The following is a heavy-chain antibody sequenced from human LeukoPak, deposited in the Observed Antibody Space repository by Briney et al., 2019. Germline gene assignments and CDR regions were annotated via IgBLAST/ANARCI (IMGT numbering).Heavy chain of an antibody. J-gene: IGHJ4*02. CDR3: AKDGGWLQSY. Sequence: TGGSLRLSCAASGFNFSSYAMSWVRQATGKGLEWVSAISGSGGSTYYADSVKGRFTISRDNSKNTLYLQMNSLRAEDTAVYYCAKDGGWLQSYWGQGTLVTVSS. D-gene: IGHD5-24*01. CDR1: GFNFSSYA. CDR2: ISGSGGST. V-gene: IGHV3-23*01.